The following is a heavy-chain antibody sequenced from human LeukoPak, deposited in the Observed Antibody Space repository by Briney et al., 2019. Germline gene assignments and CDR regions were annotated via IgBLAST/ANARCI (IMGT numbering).Heavy chain of an antibody. Sequence: SKTLSLTCTVSGGSISSGSYYWSWIRQPAGKGLEWIGRIYTSGSTNYNPSLKSRVTISVDTSKNQFSLKLSSVTAADTAVYYCARGGLAAAGTDFDYWGQGTLVTVSS. CDR1: GGSISSGSYY. CDR2: IYTSGST. D-gene: IGHD6-13*01. V-gene: IGHV4-61*02. J-gene: IGHJ4*02. CDR3: ARGGLAAAGTDFDY.